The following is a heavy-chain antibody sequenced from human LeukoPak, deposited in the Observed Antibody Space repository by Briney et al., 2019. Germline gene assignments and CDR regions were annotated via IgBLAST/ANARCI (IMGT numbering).Heavy chain of an antibody. V-gene: IGHV3-7*01. CDR3: ARVASPSTDDY. CDR1: GFTFSSYA. J-gene: IGHJ4*02. CDR2: IKQDGSEK. Sequence: HPGGSLRLSCAASGFTFSSYAMHWVRQAPGKGLEWVANIKQDGSEKYYVDSVKGRFTISRDNAKNSLYLQMNSLRAEDTAVYYCARVASPSTDDYWGQGTLVTVSS.